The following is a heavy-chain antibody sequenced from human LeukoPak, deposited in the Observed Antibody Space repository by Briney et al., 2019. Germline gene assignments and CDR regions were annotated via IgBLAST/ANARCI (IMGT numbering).Heavy chain of an antibody. J-gene: IGHJ4*02. D-gene: IGHD1-14*01. CDR1: GYSFTSHY. CDR2: IIPIFGTA. Sequence: GASVKVSCKASGYSFTSHYMHWVRQAPGQGLEWMGGIIPIFGTANYAQKFQGRVTITADKSTSTAYMELSSLRSEDTAVYYCTRYNVGFDYWGQGTLVTVSS. CDR3: TRYNVGFDY. V-gene: IGHV1-69*06.